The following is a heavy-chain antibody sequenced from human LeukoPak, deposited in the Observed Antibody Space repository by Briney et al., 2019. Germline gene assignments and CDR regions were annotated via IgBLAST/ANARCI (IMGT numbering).Heavy chain of an antibody. Sequence: SETLSLTCTVSGGSISSSSYYWGWIRQPPGQGLEWIGSIFYSGNTYYNPSLKRRVTLSVDTSKNHFSLKLSSVTSADTAVYYCARQKGGVAGLKYYFDYWGQGTLVTVSS. J-gene: IGHJ4*02. D-gene: IGHD6-19*01. CDR1: GGSISSSSYY. CDR2: IFYSGNT. V-gene: IGHV4-39*01. CDR3: ARQKGGVAGLKYYFDY.